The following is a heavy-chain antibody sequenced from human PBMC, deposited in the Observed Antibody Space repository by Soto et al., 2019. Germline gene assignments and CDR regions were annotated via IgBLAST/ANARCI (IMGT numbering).Heavy chain of an antibody. V-gene: IGHV3-23*01. CDR3: AKDHLGSSVMFEY. D-gene: IGHD3-22*01. J-gene: IGHJ4*02. CDR2: ISNSGAET. CDR1: GFIFRDYA. Sequence: GGSLRLSCAASGFIFRDYAMSWVRQVPGKGLEWVSGISNSGAETWVADSVKGRFTISRDNSMNTLYMQMNSLRAEDTALYYCAKDHLGSSVMFEYWSQGILVTVSS.